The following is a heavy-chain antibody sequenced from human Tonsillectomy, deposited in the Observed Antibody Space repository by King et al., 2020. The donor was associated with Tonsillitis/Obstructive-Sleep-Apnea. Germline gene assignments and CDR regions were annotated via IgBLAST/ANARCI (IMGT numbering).Heavy chain of an antibody. Sequence: VQLVESGGGLVQPGGSLRLSCAASGFSFSNFAMNWVRQAPGKGLEWVSAISDSGGSTYYADSVKGRFTISRDNSKNTLYLQMNSLRAEDTAVYYCAKECGGDCTAXDIWXXGTMVTVXS. CDR1: GFSFSNFA. V-gene: IGHV3-23*04. CDR3: AKECGGDCTAXDI. J-gene: IGHJ3*02. D-gene: IGHD2-21*02. CDR2: ISDSGGST.